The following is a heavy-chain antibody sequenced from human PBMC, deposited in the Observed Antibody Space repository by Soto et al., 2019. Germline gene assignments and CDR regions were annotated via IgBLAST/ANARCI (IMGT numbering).Heavy chain of an antibody. J-gene: IGHJ6*02. D-gene: IGHD2-15*01. CDR1: GFTFSSYA. CDR2: ISYDGSNK. CDR3: ARVGKGLAVVAATEGGMDV. V-gene: IGHV3-30-3*01. Sequence: ESGGGVVQPGRSLRRSCAASGFTFSSYAMHWVRQAPGKGLEWVAVISYDGSNKYYADSVKGRFTISRDNSKNTLYLQMNSLRAEDTAVYYCARVGKGLAVVAATEGGMDVWGQGTTVTVSS.